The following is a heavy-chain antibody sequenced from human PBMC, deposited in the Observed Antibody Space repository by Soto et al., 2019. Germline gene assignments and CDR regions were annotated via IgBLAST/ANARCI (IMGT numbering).Heavy chain of an antibody. CDR2: INHSGSS. V-gene: IGHV4-34*01. J-gene: IGHJ6*02. CDR1: GGSFSGYD. CDR3: ARLRYDILTGYGYDYYGMDV. Sequence: SETLSLTFAVYGGSFSGYDWTWIRQPPGRGLEWIGEINHSGSSNYNPSLKSRVTISVDTSKNQFSLKLTSVTAADTAVYYCARLRYDILTGYGYDYYGMDVWGQGTTVT. D-gene: IGHD3-9*01.